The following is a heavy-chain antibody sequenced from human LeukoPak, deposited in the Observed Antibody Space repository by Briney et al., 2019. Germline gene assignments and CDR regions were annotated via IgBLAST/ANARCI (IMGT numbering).Heavy chain of an antibody. CDR2: INPSGGST. V-gene: IGHV1-46*01. CDR1: GYTFTSYY. CDR3: ARAPRTHCSSTSCYAMDAFDI. J-gene: IGHJ3*02. D-gene: IGHD2-2*01. Sequence: ASVKVSCKASGYTFTSYYMRWVRQAPGQGLEWMGIINPSGGSTSYAQKFQGRVTMTRDTSTSAVYMELSSLRSEDTAVYYCARAPRTHCSSTSCYAMDAFDIWGQGTMVTVSS.